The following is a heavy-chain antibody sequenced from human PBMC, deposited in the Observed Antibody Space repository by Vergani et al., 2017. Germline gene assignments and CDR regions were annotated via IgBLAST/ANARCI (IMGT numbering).Heavy chain of an antibody. CDR1: GFTFTSSA. D-gene: IGHD2-15*01. Sequence: QMQLVQSGPEVKKPGTSVKVSCKASGFTFTSSAMQWVRQARGQRLEWIGWIVVGSGNTNYAQKFQERVTITRAMSTSTAYMELSSLRSEDTAVYYCAAHCSGGSCYSDGYYYYYMDVWGKGTTVTVSS. CDR2: IVVGSGNT. J-gene: IGHJ6*03. CDR3: AAHCSGGSCYSDGYYYYYMDV. V-gene: IGHV1-58*02.